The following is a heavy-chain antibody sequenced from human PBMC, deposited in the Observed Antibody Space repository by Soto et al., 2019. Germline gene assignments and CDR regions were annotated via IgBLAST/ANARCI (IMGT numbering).Heavy chain of an antibody. V-gene: IGHV3-9*01. Sequence: EVQLVESGGTLVRPGRSLRLSCAVSGFNIDDYAMHWVRQAPGKGLEWVSGINWNAGRILYEDSVKGRFTISRDIANNSLYLQMDSLRAEDTAFYCGAKVEDVGLGAFDYWGPGTLVIVSS. CDR2: INWNAGRI. D-gene: IGHD1-26*01. CDR3: AKVEDVGLGAFDY. J-gene: IGHJ4*02. CDR1: GFNIDDYA.